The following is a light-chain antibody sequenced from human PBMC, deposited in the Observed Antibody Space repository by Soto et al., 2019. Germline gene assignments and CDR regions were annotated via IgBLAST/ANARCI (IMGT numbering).Light chain of an antibody. CDR3: SSYTSSSNLL. V-gene: IGLV2-14*03. CDR2: DVS. CDR1: SSDVGGYNY. Sequence: QSVLTQPASVSGSPGQSITISCTGTSSDVGGYNYVSWYQQHPGKAPKLMIYDVSNRPSGVSNRFSASKSGNTASLTISGLQAEDEADYYCSSYTSSSNLLFGGGTKVTVL. J-gene: IGLJ2*01.